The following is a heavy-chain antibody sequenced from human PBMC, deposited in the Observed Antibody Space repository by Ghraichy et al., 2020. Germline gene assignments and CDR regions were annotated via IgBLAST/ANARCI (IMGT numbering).Heavy chain of an antibody. CDR1: GDSINSIAYY. V-gene: IGHV4-39*07. D-gene: IGHD4-17*01. CDR3: ARQRANYGEWAFDI. CDR2: AHYGATT. Sequence: SETLSLTCAVSGDSINSIAYYWGWIRQPPGKGLEWIASAHYGATTYYKSSLKSRVIISVDTSKNHLSLKLSSVTAADTAVYFCARQRANYGEWAFDIWGQGTMVTVSS. J-gene: IGHJ3*02.